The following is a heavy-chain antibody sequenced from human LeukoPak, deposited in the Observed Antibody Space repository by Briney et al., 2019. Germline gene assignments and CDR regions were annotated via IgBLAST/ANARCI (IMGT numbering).Heavy chain of an antibody. CDR1: GFTFSSYS. CDR3: TSRSYGDYDH. J-gene: IGHJ5*02. Sequence: GGSLRLSCATSGFTFSSYSMNWVRQAPGKGLEWVSSISSGSSYIYYADSVKGRFTVSRDNAKNSLYLQMNSLRAEDTAVYYCTSRSYGDYDHWGQGTLVTVSS. V-gene: IGHV3-21*04. CDR2: ISSGSSYI. D-gene: IGHD4-17*01.